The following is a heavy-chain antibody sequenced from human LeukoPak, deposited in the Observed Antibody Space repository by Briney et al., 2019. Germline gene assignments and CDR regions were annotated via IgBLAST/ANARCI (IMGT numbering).Heavy chain of an antibody. CDR2: IYYSGST. Sequence: SETLSLTCTVSGGSISSSSYYWGWIRQPPGKGLEWIGNIYYSGSTYYNPSLKSRVTISVDTSKNQFSLKLSSVTAADTAVYYCARGSWYYFDYWGQGTLVTVSS. J-gene: IGHJ4*02. V-gene: IGHV4-39*07. CDR3: ARGSWYYFDY. CDR1: GGSISSSSYY. D-gene: IGHD6-13*01.